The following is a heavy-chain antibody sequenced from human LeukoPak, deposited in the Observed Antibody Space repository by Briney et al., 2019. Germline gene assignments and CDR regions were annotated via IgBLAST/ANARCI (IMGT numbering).Heavy chain of an antibody. CDR1: GYTFTGYY. V-gene: IGHV1-2*02. CDR3: ARDPGHYGDDILTGYLGY. CDR2: INPNSGGT. D-gene: IGHD3-9*01. Sequence: ASVKVSRKASGYTFTGYYMHWVRQAPGQGLEWMGWINPNSGGTNYAQKFQGRVTMTRDTSISTAYMELSRLRSDDTAVYYCARDPGHYGDDILTGYLGYWGQGTLVTVSS. J-gene: IGHJ4*02.